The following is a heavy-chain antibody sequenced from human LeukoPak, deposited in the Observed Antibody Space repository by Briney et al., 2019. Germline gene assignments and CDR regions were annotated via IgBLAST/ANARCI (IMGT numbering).Heavy chain of an antibody. CDR1: GFTFSSYG. D-gene: IGHD3-10*01. Sequence: PGGSLILSCAASGFTFSSYGMHWVRQAPGKGLEWVAVIWYDGSNKYYADSVKGRFTISRDNSKNTLYLQMNSLRAEDTAVYYCARSRGAADAFDIWGQGTMVTVSS. J-gene: IGHJ3*02. V-gene: IGHV3-33*01. CDR3: ARSRGAADAFDI. CDR2: IWYDGSNK.